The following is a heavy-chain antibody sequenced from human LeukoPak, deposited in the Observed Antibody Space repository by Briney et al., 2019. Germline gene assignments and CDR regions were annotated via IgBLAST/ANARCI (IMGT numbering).Heavy chain of an antibody. V-gene: IGHV3-21*01. D-gene: IGHD3-10*01. J-gene: IGHJ4*02. CDR3: ARDYYGSGSRTTSLFGY. CDR2: ISSSSSYI. Sequence: PGGSLRLSCAASGFTFSSYSMNWVRQAPGKGLEWVSSISSSSSYIYYADSVKGRFTISRDNAKNSLYLQMNSLRAEDTAVYYCARDYYGSGSRTTSLFGYWGQGTLVTVSS. CDR1: GFTFSSYS.